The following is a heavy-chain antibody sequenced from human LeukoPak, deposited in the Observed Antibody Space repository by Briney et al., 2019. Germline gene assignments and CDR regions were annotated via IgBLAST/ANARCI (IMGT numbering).Heavy chain of an antibody. J-gene: IGHJ4*02. CDR2: ISGSGGST. D-gene: IGHD2-21*02. CDR3: SRDMVEYCGGDCYSAFDY. Sequence: GGSLRLSCAASGFTFSNYAMSWVRQAPGKGLEWVSAISGSGGSTYYADSVKGRFTISRDNSKNTLYLQMNSLRAEDTAVYYCSRDMVEYCGGDCYSAFDYWGQGTLVTVSS. CDR1: GFTFSNYA. V-gene: IGHV3-23*01.